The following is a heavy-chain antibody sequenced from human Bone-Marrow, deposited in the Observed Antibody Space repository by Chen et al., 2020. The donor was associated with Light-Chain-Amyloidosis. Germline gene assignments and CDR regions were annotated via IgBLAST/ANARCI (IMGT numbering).Heavy chain of an antibody. Sequence: QLQLQESGPRLVKSSGTLSLTCTVSGGSIMSSSNFWGWLRQAPGRGLEWIGSIYYSESTYMISALTNGVAMSVDASDNQFSLRVGSVTAADTAVCFWSRVGSDYDDDNGFFPLDYWGQGTLVTVCS. D-gene: IGHD3-16*01. CDR3: SRVGSDYDDDNGFFPLDY. CDR1: GGSIMSSSNF. J-gene: IGHJ4*02. V-gene: IGHV4-39*07. CDR2: IYYSEST.